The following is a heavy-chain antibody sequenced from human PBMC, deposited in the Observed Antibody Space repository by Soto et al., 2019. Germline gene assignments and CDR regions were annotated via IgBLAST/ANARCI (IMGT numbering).Heavy chain of an antibody. CDR3: AREAGGGMDV. D-gene: IGHD3-16*01. Sequence: QVQLQESGPGQVKPSETLSLTCTVPGGSISSFYWNWIRQPPGKGLEWIGYIYYSGSTNYNPSLKSRVTISVDTSKNQFSVKLSSVTAADTAVYYCAREAGGGMDVWGQGTTVTVSS. CDR2: IYYSGST. CDR1: GGSISSFY. V-gene: IGHV4-59*01. J-gene: IGHJ6*02.